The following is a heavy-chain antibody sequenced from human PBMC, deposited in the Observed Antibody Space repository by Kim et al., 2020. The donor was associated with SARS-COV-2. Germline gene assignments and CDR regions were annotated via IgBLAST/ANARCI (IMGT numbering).Heavy chain of an antibody. Sequence: GESLKISCKGSGYSFTSYWIGWVRQMPGKGLEWMGIIYPGDSDTRYSPSFQGQVTISADKSISTAYLQWSSLKASDTAMYYCARRPVGGLYQLLSPYFDYWGQGTLVTVSS. CDR1: GYSFTSYW. V-gene: IGHV5-51*01. D-gene: IGHD2-2*01. CDR2: IYPGDSDT. CDR3: ARRPVGGLYQLLSPYFDY. J-gene: IGHJ4*02.